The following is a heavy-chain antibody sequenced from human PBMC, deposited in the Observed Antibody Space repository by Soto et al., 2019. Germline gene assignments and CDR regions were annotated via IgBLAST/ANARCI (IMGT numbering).Heavy chain of an antibody. J-gene: IGHJ6*02. Sequence: GGSLRLSCAASGFTFSSYAMHWVRQAPGKGLEWVAVISYDGSNKYYADSVKGRFTISRDNSKNTLYLQMNSLRAEDTAVYYCARDLEMIPCSGGSCYVKSYYYYGMDVWGQGTTVTVSS. CDR2: ISYDGSNK. D-gene: IGHD2-15*01. CDR3: ARDLEMIPCSGGSCYVKSYYYYGMDV. CDR1: GFTFSSYA. V-gene: IGHV3-30-3*01.